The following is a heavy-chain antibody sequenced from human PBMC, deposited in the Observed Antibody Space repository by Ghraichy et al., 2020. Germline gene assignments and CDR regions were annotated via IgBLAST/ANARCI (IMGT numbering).Heavy chain of an antibody. CDR2: ISSSGDRT. CDR1: GFTFSRYA. J-gene: IGHJ1*01. V-gene: IGHV3-23*01. Sequence: GGSLRLSCAASGFTFSRYAMIWVRQAPGKGPEWVSAISSSGDRTYYADSVKGRFTISRDNSKNTLSVQMNRLRAEDTAVYYCVKDFNIQAAGRSFQYWGQGTLVTVSS. D-gene: IGHD6-13*01. CDR3: VKDFNIQAAGRSFQY.